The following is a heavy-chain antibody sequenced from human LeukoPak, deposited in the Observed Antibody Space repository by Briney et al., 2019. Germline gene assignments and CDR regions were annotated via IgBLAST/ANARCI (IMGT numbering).Heavy chain of an antibody. CDR2: IFHGGNA. V-gene: IGHV4-38-2*01. CDR3: ARQDRTLYYDSSGLYFDY. D-gene: IGHD3-22*01. CDR1: SYSISSGYY. Sequence: SETLSLTCAVSSYSISSGYYWGWIRQPPGKGLEWIGSIFHGGNAYYSPSLKSRVTISMDTSMNQFSLKVTSVTAADTAVYYCARQDRTLYYDSSGLYFDYWGQGTLVAVSS. J-gene: IGHJ4*02.